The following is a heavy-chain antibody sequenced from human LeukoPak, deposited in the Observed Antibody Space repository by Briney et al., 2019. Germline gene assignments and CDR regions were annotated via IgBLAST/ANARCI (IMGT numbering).Heavy chain of an antibody. J-gene: IGHJ4*02. V-gene: IGHV1-8*01. D-gene: IGHD3-22*01. CDR2: MNPNSGNT. Sequence: GASVKVSCKASGYTSTSYDINWVRQATGQGLEWMGWMNPNSGNTGYAQKFQGRVTMARNTSISTAYMELSSLRSEDTAVYYCARGLNYYDSSGFQDHYYFDYWGQGTLVTVSS. CDR1: GYTSTSYD. CDR3: ARGLNYYDSSGFQDHYYFDY.